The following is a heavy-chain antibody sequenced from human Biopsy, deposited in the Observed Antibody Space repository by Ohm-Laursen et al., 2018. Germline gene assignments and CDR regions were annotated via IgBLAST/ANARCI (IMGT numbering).Heavy chain of an antibody. D-gene: IGHD6-6*01. J-gene: IGHJ4*02. CDR2: ISRTSDFI. CDR1: GFTFSTYT. V-gene: IGHV3-21*01. CDR3: ARERGWKSISTIDC. Sequence: SLRLSCAASGFTFSTYTMTWVRQAPGKGLEWVSSISRTSDFIYYADSVMGRFTISRDNAKNSVDLQMNSLRAEDTAVYFCARERGWKSISTIDCWGQGTLVTDSS.